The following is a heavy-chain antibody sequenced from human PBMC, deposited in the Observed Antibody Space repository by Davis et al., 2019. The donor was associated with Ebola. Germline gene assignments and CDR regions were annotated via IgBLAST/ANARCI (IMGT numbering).Heavy chain of an antibody. CDR3: AKDRSQWELLNSFDY. V-gene: IGHV3-30*18. J-gene: IGHJ4*02. Sequence: GESLKISCAASGFTFSNYGMHWVRQAPGKGLEWVAFISYDGSNKYYADSVKGRFTISRDNSKNTLYLQMNSLRAEDTAVYYCAKDRSQWELLNSFDYWGQGTLVTVSS. D-gene: IGHD1-26*01. CDR2: ISYDGSNK. CDR1: GFTFSNYG.